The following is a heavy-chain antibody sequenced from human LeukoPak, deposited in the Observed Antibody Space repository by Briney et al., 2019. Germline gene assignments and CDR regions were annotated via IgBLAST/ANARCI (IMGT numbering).Heavy chain of an antibody. D-gene: IGHD3-9*01. Sequence: ASVKVSCKASGYTFTSYGISWVRQAPGQGLEWMGWISAYNGNTKYAQKLQGRVTMTTDTSTSTAYMELRSLRSDDTAVYYCARGLRYFDWLGDYFDYWGQGTLVTVSS. CDR2: ISAYNGNT. V-gene: IGHV1-18*01. J-gene: IGHJ4*02. CDR3: ARGLRYFDWLGDYFDY. CDR1: GYTFTSYG.